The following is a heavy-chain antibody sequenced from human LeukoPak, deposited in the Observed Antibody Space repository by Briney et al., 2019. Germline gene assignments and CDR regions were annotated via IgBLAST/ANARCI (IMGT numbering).Heavy chain of an antibody. D-gene: IGHD3-10*01. Sequence: GGSLRLSCAASGFTFSSYEMNWVRQAPGKGLEWVSYISSSGSTIYYADSVKGRVTISRDNSKNTLYLQMNSLRAEDSAVYYCAKAGLKKSIYYYGSGTYNSYYYMDVWGKGTTVTISS. CDR2: ISSSGSTI. CDR3: AKAGLKKSIYYYGSGTYNSYYYMDV. V-gene: IGHV3-48*03. J-gene: IGHJ6*03. CDR1: GFTFSSYE.